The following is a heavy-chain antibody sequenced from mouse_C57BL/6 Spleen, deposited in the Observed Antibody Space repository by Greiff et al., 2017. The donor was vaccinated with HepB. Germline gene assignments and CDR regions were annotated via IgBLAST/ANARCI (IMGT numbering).Heavy chain of an antibody. CDR2: YPGSGNTY. D-gene: IGHD2-3*01. V-gene: IGHV1-83*01. Sequence: VQLQQSGPELVKPGASVKMSCKASGYTFTDYYMHWVKQKPGKGLEWIGEIYPGSGNTYYNEKFKGKATLTADTSSSTAYMQLSSLTSEDSAVYFCARSDGRFDYWGQGTTLTVSS. CDR3: RSDGRFDY. J-gene: IGHJ2*01. CDR1: YTFTDYYM.